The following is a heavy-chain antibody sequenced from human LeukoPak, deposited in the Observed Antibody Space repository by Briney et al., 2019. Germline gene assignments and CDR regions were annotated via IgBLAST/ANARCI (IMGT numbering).Heavy chain of an antibody. D-gene: IGHD6-6*01. CDR1: GFTFSSYW. CDR3: AGVPWSDP. J-gene: IGHJ5*02. V-gene: IGHV3-23*01. Sequence: GGSLRLSCAASGFTFSSYWMSWVRQAPGKGLEWVSGISGSGGSTYYADSVKGRFIISRDNSKNTLHLQMNSLRAEDTAVYYCAGVPWSDPWGQGTLVTVSS. CDR2: ISGSGGST.